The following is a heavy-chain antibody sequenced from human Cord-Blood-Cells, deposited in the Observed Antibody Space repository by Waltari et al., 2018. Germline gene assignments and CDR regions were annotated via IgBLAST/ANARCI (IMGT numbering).Heavy chain of an antibody. Sequence: QLQLQESGPGLVKPSETLSLTCTVSGGSISSSSYYWGWIRQPPGKGLEWIGSIYYSGSTYYNPSLKSRVTISVDTSKNQFSLKLSSVTAADTAVYYCARVGGSGSYYNWFDPWGHGTLVTVSS. D-gene: IGHD3-10*01. V-gene: IGHV4-39*01. CDR3: ARVGGSGSYYNWFDP. J-gene: IGHJ5*02. CDR2: IYYSGST. CDR1: GGSISSSSYY.